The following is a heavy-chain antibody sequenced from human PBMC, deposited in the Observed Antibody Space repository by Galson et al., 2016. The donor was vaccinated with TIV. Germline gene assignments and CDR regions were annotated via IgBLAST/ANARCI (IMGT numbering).Heavy chain of an antibody. J-gene: IGHJ4*02. Sequence: SLRLSCAASGFTFSDYAIHWVRQAPGKGLEWVAVISYDGSNKFYADSVKGRFTISRDNSNNTLYLQMKSLRPEDTAVYYCARDNAYGIGVVADYWGQGTLVTVSS. D-gene: IGHD2-15*01. CDR1: GFTFSDYA. V-gene: IGHV3-30-3*01. CDR2: ISYDGSNK. CDR3: ARDNAYGIGVVADY.